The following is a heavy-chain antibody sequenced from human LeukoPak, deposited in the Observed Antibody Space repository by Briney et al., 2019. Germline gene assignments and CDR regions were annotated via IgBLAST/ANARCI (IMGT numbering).Heavy chain of an antibody. Sequence: PGGSLRLSCAASGFSFSSYAIHWVRQAPGKGLECMAVISHDGNRRYYADSVKGRFTISRDNSKNTLYLQMNSPRGEDTAVYYCARDDGDGYNSLDYWGQGTLVIVSS. CDR1: GFSFSSYA. CDR3: ARDDGDGYNSLDY. V-gene: IGHV3-30*04. D-gene: IGHD5-24*01. J-gene: IGHJ4*02. CDR2: ISHDGNRR.